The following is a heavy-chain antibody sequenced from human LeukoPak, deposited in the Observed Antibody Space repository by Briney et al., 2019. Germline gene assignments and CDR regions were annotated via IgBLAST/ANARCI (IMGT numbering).Heavy chain of an antibody. CDR2: IKQDGSEK. CDR1: GFTFSSYW. Sequence: GGSLRLSCAASGFTFSSYWMSWVRQAPGKGLEWVANIKQDGSEKYYVDSVKGRFTISRDNAKNSLYLQMSSLGAEDTALYYCARAYTLGWFDPWGQGTLVTVSS. D-gene: IGHD2-2*02. CDR3: ARAYTLGWFDP. V-gene: IGHV3-7*01. J-gene: IGHJ5*02.